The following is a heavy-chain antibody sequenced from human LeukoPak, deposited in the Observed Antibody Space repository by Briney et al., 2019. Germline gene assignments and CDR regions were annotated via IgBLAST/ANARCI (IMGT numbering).Heavy chain of an antibody. J-gene: IGHJ4*02. CDR3: ARGPHSSYYDFWSGYYFDY. D-gene: IGHD3-3*01. CDR2: MNPNSGNT. V-gene: IGHV1-8*01. CDR1: GYTFTSYD. Sequence: GASVKVSCKASGYTFTSYDINWVRQATGQGLEWMGWMNPNSGNTGYAQKFQGRVTMTRNTSISTAYMELSSLRSEDTAVNYCARGPHSSYYDFWSGYYFDYWGQGTLVTVSS.